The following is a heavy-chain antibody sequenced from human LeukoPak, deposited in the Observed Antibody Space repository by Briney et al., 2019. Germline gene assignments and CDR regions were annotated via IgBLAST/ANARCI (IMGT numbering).Heavy chain of an antibody. Sequence: GESLKISCKGSGYSFTNYWIGWVRQMHGKGLEWMGIIYPADSDTRYSPSFQGQVTISADKSTNTAYLQWSSLMASDTAMYYCARQWTGYSHDSWGQGTLVTVSS. CDR3: ARQWTGYSHDS. D-gene: IGHD3/OR15-3a*01. V-gene: IGHV5-51*01. CDR1: GYSFTNYW. CDR2: IYPADSDT. J-gene: IGHJ4*02.